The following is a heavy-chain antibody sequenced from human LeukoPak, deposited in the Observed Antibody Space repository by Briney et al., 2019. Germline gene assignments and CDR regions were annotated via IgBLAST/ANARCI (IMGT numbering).Heavy chain of an antibody. CDR1: GCTFTRYP. Sequence: ASVKVSCKASGCTFTRYPIHWVRQAAGQRLEWMGWINPANGDTGYSKKFQGRVTITRDTSASTAYMELSSLSSEDTALYYCARKDYFGSGIYFFDYWGQGALVTVSS. J-gene: IGHJ4*02. V-gene: IGHV1-3*01. D-gene: IGHD3-10*01. CDR2: INPANGDT. CDR3: ARKDYFGSGIYFFDY.